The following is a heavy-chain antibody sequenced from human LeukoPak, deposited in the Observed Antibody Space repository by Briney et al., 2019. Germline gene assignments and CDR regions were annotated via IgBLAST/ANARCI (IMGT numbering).Heavy chain of an antibody. CDR3: ARDKVPGITGTGPRDAFDI. CDR2: IYTSGST. J-gene: IGHJ3*02. CDR1: GGSISSYY. D-gene: IGHD1-7*01. Sequence: SETPSLTCTVSGGSISSYYWSWIRQPAGKGLEWIGRIYTSGSTNYNPSLKSRVTMSVDTSKNQFSLKLSSVTAADTAVYYCARDKVPGITGTGPRDAFDIWGQGTMVTVSS. V-gene: IGHV4-4*07.